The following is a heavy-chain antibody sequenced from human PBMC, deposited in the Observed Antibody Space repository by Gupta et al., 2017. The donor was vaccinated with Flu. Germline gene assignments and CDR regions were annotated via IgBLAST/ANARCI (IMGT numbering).Heavy chain of an antibody. CDR1: GYTFTSYA. J-gene: IGHJ4*02. V-gene: IGHV1-3*01. D-gene: IGHD6-19*01. Sequence: QVQLVQSGAEVKTPGASVKVSCKASGYTFTSYAMTWVRQAPGQRLEWMGWINAGNGNTKYSQKFQGRVTITRDTYASTAYMELSSLRSEDTAVYYCARGSSGWYVSFGDYWGQGTLVTVSS. CDR2: INAGNGNT. CDR3: ARGSSGWYVSFGDY.